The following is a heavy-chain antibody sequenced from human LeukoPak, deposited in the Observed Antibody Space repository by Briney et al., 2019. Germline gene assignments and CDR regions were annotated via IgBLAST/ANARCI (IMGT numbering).Heavy chain of an antibody. CDR1: RFTIRSYG. Sequence: GGSLRLSCAASRFTIRSYGMHWVRQAPGKGLVWVAFIRYDGSNKYYADSVKGRFTISRDNSKNTLYLQMNSLRAEDTAVYYCAKVDHLGGNMVRGVLDYWGQGTLVTVSS. J-gene: IGHJ4*02. V-gene: IGHV3-30*02. CDR2: IRYDGSNK. D-gene: IGHD3-10*01. CDR3: AKVDHLGGNMVRGVLDY.